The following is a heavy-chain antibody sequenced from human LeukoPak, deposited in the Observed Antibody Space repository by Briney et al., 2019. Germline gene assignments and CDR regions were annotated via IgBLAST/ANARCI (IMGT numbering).Heavy chain of an antibody. D-gene: IGHD4-17*01. CDR1: GFTFSSYA. V-gene: IGHV3-30-3*01. CDR3: ARDPSYGDWTYFDY. CDR2: ISYDGSNK. Sequence: PGRSLRLSCAASGFTFSSYAMHWVRQAPGKGLEWVAVISYDGSNKYYADSVKGRFTISRDNSKNTLYLQMNSLRAEDTAVYYCARDPSYGDWTYFDYWAGEPWSPSPQ. J-gene: IGHJ4*02.